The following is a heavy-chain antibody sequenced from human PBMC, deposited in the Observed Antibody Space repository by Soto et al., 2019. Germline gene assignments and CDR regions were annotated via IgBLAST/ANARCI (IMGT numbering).Heavy chain of an antibody. Sequence: GASVKVSCKASGCTFSSYAISWVRQAPGQGLEWMGGIIPIFGTANYAQKFQGRVTITADESTSTAYMELSSLRSEDTAVYYCAGDGYNYYYYYGMDVWGQGTTVTVSS. CDR3: AGDGYNYYYYYGMDV. CDR2: IIPIFGTA. V-gene: IGHV1-69*13. D-gene: IGHD5-12*01. CDR1: GCTFSSYA. J-gene: IGHJ6*02.